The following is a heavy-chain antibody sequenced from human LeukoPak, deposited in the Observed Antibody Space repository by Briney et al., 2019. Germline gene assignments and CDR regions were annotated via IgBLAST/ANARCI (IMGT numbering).Heavy chain of an antibody. Sequence: GRSLRLSCAASGFIFSSYAMHWVRRAPGKGLECVAVISYDGSNKYYADSVKGRFTISRDNSKNTLYLQMNSLRAEDTAVYYCARGGGRYCSGGSCNDIDYWGQGTLVTVSS. CDR3: ARGGGRYCSGGSCNDIDY. CDR1: GFIFSSYA. J-gene: IGHJ4*02. V-gene: IGHV3-30-3*01. CDR2: ISYDGSNK. D-gene: IGHD2-15*01.